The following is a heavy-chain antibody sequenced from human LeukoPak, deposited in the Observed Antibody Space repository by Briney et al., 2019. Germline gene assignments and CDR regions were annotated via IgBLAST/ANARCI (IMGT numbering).Heavy chain of an antibody. CDR1: GYTFTSYY. Sequence: ASVKVSCKASGYTFTSYYMRWVRQAPGQGLEWMGIINPSGGSTSYAQKFQGRVTMTRDTSTSTVYMELSSLRSEDTAVYYCARDLGYSYGHHSYYFDYWGQGTLVTVSS. CDR3: ARDLGYSYGHHSYYFDY. J-gene: IGHJ4*02. D-gene: IGHD5-18*01. CDR2: INPSGGST. V-gene: IGHV1-46*01.